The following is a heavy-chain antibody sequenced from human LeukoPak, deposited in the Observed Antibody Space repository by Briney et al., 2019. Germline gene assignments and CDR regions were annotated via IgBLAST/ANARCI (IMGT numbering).Heavy chain of an antibody. D-gene: IGHD2-8*02. Sequence: GGSLRLSCAASGFTFSSYAMSWVRHGPGKGLVWVSRINGDGSITNYADSVKGRFTISRDNARNTMYLQMNSLRAEDTAVYYCTRGKFLVVPFDSWGQGTLVTVSS. J-gene: IGHJ4*02. V-gene: IGHV3-74*01. CDR2: INGDGSIT. CDR1: GFTFSSYA. CDR3: TRGKFLVVPFDS.